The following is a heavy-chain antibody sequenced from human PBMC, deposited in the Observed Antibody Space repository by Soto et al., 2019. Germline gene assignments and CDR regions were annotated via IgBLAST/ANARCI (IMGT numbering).Heavy chain of an antibody. J-gene: IGHJ6*02. Sequence: SETLSLTCAVYGGSFSGYYWSWIRQPPGKGLEWIGEINHSGSTNYNPSLKSRVTISVDTSKNQFSLKLSSVTAADTAVYYCARGRFAITIFGVVMDYGMDVWGQGTTVTVSS. CDR2: INHSGST. CDR3: ARGRFAITIFGVVMDYGMDV. V-gene: IGHV4-34*01. D-gene: IGHD3-3*01. CDR1: GGSFSGYY.